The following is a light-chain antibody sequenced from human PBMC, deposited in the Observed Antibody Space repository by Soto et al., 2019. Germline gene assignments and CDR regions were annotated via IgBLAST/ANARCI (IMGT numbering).Light chain of an antibody. J-gene: IGKJ5*01. Sequence: DIQMTQSPSSLSASVGDRVTITCQASQDISKYLNWYQQKPGKAPKLLIYDASNLETGVPSRFSGSVSGTDFTFTISSLQPEDIATYYCQQYDNLPITFGQGTRLEIK. CDR1: QDISKY. CDR3: QQYDNLPIT. CDR2: DAS. V-gene: IGKV1-33*01.